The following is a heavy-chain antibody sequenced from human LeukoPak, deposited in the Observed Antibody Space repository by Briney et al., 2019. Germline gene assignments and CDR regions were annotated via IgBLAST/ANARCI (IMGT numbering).Heavy chain of an antibody. D-gene: IGHD3-10*01. CDR2: IIPILGIA. CDR1: GGTFSSYA. CDR3: ASNQDYYGSGSFDY. Sequence: SVKVSCKASGGTFSSYAISWVRQAPGQGLEWMGRIIPILGIANYAQKFQGRVTITADKSTSTAYMELSSLRSEDTAVYYCASNQDYYGSGSFDYWGQGTLVTVSS. V-gene: IGHV1-69*04. J-gene: IGHJ4*02.